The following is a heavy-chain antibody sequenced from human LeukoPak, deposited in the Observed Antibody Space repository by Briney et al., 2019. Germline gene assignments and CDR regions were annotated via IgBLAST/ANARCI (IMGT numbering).Heavy chain of an antibody. CDR3: ATRTSGAFDF. CDR2: ISDDGSNK. V-gene: IGHV3-30-3*01. Sequence: TGGSLRLSCAASGFTFSNYAVHWVRQAPGKGLEWVALISDDGSNKYYTNSVKGRFTISRDNSKNTLYLQMNGLRAEDTAVYYCATRTSGAFDFWGQGTMVIVS. J-gene: IGHJ3*01. CDR1: GFTFSNYA.